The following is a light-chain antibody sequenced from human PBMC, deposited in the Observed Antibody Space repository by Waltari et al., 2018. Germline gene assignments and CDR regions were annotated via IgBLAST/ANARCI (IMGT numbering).Light chain of an antibody. Sequence: EIVFTQSPGTLSLSLGERATVSCRASQSVSRALAWYQQKPCQAPRLLIYGASTRATGIPDRFSGSGSGTDFSLTISRLEPDDFAVYYCQHYLRLPVTFGQGTTVEI. CDR3: QHYLRLPVT. CDR1: QSVSRA. CDR2: GAS. J-gene: IGKJ1*01. V-gene: IGKV3-20*01.